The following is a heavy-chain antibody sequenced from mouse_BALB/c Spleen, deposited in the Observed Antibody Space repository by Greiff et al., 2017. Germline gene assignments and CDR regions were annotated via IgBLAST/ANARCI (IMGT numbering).Heavy chain of an antibody. D-gene: IGHD1-1*01. J-gene: IGHJ2*01. V-gene: IGHV5-12-1*01. CDR1: GFAFSSYD. CDR3: ARQTYYYGSSSPYFDY. CDR2: ISSGGGST. Sequence: EVQLVESGGGLVQPGGSLKLSCAASGFAFSSYDMSWVRQTPEKRLEWVAYISSGGGSTYYPDTVKGRFTISRDNAKNTLYLQMSSLKSEDTAMYYCARQTYYYGSSSPYFDYWGQGTTLTVSS.